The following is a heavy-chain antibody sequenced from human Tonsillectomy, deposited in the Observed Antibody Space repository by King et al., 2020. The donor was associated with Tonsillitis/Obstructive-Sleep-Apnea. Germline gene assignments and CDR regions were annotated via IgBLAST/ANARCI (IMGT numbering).Heavy chain of an antibody. J-gene: IGHJ6*03. CDR2: IYYSGCT. CDR3: ARRYDFWSGYYLNYYYYYYMDV. D-gene: IGHD3-3*01. V-gene: IGHV4-39*01. Sequence: QLQLQESGPGLVKPSETLSLTCTVSGGSISSSSYYWGWIRQPPGKGLEWIGSIYYSGCTYYNPSLKSRVTISVDTSKNQFSLKLSSVTAADTAVYYCARRYDFWSGYYLNYYYYYYMDVWGKGTTVTVSS. CDR1: GGSISSSSYY.